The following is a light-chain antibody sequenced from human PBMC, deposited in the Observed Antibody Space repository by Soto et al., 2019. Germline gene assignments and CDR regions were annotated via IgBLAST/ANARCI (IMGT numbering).Light chain of an antibody. CDR3: QQRSNWPIT. Sequence: ELVLTQSPATLSLSPGERATLSCRASQSVSSYLAWYQQKPGQAPRLLIYDASNRATDIPARFSGSGSGTDFTLTISSLEPEDFAVYYCQQRSNWPITFGQGTRLEIK. CDR1: QSVSSY. V-gene: IGKV3-11*01. J-gene: IGKJ5*01. CDR2: DAS.